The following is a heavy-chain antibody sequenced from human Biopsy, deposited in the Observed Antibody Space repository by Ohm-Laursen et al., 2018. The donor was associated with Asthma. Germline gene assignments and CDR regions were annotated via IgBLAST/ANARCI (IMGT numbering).Heavy chain of an antibody. CDR2: VSYDGGVV. CDR3: ARKIAARGGMGV. Sequence: SSLRLSCAASGFVFRSHAMHWVRQAPGKGLEWAAVVSYDGGVVHYADSVKGRFTISRDNSKNTLYLQMNSLRAEDTAVYYCARKIAARGGMGVWGQGTTVTVSS. V-gene: IGHV3-33*08. CDR1: GFVFRSHA. J-gene: IGHJ6*02. D-gene: IGHD6-6*01.